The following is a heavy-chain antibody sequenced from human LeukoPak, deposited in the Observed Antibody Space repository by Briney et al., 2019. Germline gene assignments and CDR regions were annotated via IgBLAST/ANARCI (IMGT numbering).Heavy chain of an antibody. J-gene: IGHJ4*02. CDR2: ISSSSSYI. D-gene: IGHD3/OR15-3a*01. V-gene: IGHV3-21*01. Sequence: GGSLRLSCAASGFTFSSYSMNRVRQAPGKGLEWVSSISSSSSYIYYADSVKGRFTISRDNAKNSLYLQMNSLRAEDTAVYYCARDSKIGLVIPIDYWGQGTLVTVSS. CDR1: GFTFSSYS. CDR3: ARDSKIGLVIPIDY.